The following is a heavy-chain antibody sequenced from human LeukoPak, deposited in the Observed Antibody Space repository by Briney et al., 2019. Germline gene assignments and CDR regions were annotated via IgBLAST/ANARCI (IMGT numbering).Heavy chain of an antibody. CDR2: IYYSGST. D-gene: IGHD5-18*01. J-gene: IGHJ4*02. CDR1: GGSISSSSYY. CDR3: AIAGYSYGSLAFDY. Sequence: SETLSLTCTVSGGSISSSSYYWGWIRQPPGKGLEWIGSIYYSGSTYYNPSLKSRVTISVDTSKNQFSLKLSSVTAADTTVYYCAIAGYSYGSLAFDYWGQGTLVTVSS. V-gene: IGHV4-39*07.